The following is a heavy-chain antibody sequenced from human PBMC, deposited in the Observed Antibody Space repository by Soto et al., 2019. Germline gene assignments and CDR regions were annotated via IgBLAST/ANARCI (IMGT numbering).Heavy chain of an antibody. Sequence: EVQLLESGGGLVQPGGSLRLSCAASGFTISSYAMSWVRQAPGKGLEWVSAISGSGGSTYYADSVKGRFTISRDNSKNTLYLQMNSLRAEDTAVYYCAKVGGGYSGYDLGYWGQGTLVTVSS. CDR3: AKVGGGYSGYDLGY. V-gene: IGHV3-23*01. CDR2: ISGSGGST. D-gene: IGHD5-12*01. J-gene: IGHJ4*02. CDR1: GFTISSYA.